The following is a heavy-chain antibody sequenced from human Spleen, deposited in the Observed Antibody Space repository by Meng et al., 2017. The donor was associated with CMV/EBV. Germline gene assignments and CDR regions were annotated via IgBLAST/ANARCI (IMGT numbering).Heavy chain of an antibody. Sequence: SFSGYYWSWIRQHPGKGLEWIGEIDYSGSTNYNPSLKSRVTISVDKSKNQFSLRVRSVTAADTAVYYCARGPRETSALDSSSYNWFDPWGQGTLVTVSS. CDR3: ARGPRETSALDSSSYNWFDP. V-gene: IGHV4-34*01. J-gene: IGHJ5*02. D-gene: IGHD6-19*01. CDR2: IDYSGST. CDR1: SFSGYY.